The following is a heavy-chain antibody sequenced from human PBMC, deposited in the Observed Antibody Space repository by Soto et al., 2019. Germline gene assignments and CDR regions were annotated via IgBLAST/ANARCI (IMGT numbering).Heavy chain of an antibody. Sequence: QVQLVQSGAEVKKPGSSMKVSCKASGGTFSSYAISWVRQAPGEGLEWMGGIIPIFGTANYAQKCQGRATITADESTRIAYMEMRSQRSDKTAVYYCERGASSHWYEDYCYGMDVWGQGTTVTVSS. V-gene: IGHV1-69*12. CDR2: IIPIFGTA. D-gene: IGHD6-19*01. CDR1: GGTFSSYA. J-gene: IGHJ6*02. CDR3: ERGASSHWYEDYCYGMDV.